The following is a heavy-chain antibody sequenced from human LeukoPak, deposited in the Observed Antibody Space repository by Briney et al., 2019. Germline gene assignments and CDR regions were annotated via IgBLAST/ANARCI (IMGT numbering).Heavy chain of an antibody. CDR2: MNPNSGNT. V-gene: IGHV1-8*01. Sequence: GASVKVSCKASGYTFTSYDINWVRQATGQGLEWMGWMNPNSGNTGYAQKFQGRVTMTRNTSISTAYMELSSLRSEDTAVYYCARSPGGSYRTRLGSGVDYWGQGTLVTVSS. J-gene: IGHJ4*02. CDR1: GYTFTSYD. D-gene: IGHD1-26*01. CDR3: ARSPGGSYRTRLGSGVDY.